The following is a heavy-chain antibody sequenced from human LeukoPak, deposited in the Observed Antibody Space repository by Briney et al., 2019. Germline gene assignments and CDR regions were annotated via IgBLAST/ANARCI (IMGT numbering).Heavy chain of an antibody. CDR1: GFTFSSYS. CDR2: ISSSSSYI. J-gene: IGHJ4*02. D-gene: IGHD3-22*01. V-gene: IGHV3-21*01. Sequence: GGSLRLSCAASGFTFSSYSMNWVRQAPGKGLEWVSSISSSSSYIYYADSVKGRFTISRDNAKHSLYLQMNSLRAEDTAVYYCGIVQADSSGYLPEATFDYWGRGTLVTVSS. CDR3: GIVQADSSGYLPEATFDY.